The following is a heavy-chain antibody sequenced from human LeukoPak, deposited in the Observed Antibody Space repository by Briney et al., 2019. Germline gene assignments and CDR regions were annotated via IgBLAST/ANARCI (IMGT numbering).Heavy chain of an antibody. D-gene: IGHD6-19*01. Sequence: ASVKVSCKASGYTFTGYYMHWVRQAPGQGLEWMGWINPNSGGTNYAQKFQGRVTMTRDTSISTAYMELSRLRSDDRAVYYCAGGLAVAGTPSFDYWGQGTLVTVSS. V-gene: IGHV1-2*02. J-gene: IGHJ4*02. CDR1: GYTFTGYY. CDR2: INPNSGGT. CDR3: AGGLAVAGTPSFDY.